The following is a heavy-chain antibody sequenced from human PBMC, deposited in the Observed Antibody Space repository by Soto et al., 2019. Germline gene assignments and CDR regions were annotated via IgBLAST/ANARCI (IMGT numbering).Heavy chain of an antibody. CDR3: TTAPARGCH. Sequence: PXGSLRLSCAASGVTFSSAWVSWVRQAPGKGLEWVGRIKSKTDGGTTDYAAPVNGRFTISRDDSVDTMYLQMNSLKTEDTAVYYCTTAPARGCHWGQGPLVTVSS. J-gene: IGHJ1*01. CDR1: GVTFSSAW. D-gene: IGHD3-10*01. V-gene: IGHV3-15*01. CDR2: IKSKTDGGTT.